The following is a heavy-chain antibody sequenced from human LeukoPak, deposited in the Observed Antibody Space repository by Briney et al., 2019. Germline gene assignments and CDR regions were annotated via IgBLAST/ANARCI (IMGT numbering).Heavy chain of an antibody. V-gene: IGHV1-8*01. Sequence: ASVKVSCKASGYTFTSYDINWVRQATGQGLEWMGWMNPNSGNTGYAQKFQGRVTMTGNTSISTAYMELSNLRSEDTAVYYCARGHGVWYYFDSSGSVFDYWGQGALVTVSS. CDR3: ARGHGVWYYFDSSGSVFDY. D-gene: IGHD3-22*01. J-gene: IGHJ4*02. CDR1: GYTFTSYD. CDR2: MNPNSGNT.